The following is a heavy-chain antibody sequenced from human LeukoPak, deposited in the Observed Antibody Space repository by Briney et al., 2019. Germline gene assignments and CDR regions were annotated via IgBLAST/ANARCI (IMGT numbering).Heavy chain of an antibody. J-gene: IGHJ5*02. CDR2: INHSGST. D-gene: IGHD2-2*01. V-gene: IGHV4-34*01. Sequence: SETLSLTCAVYGGSFSGYYWSWIRQPPGKGLEWIGEINHSGSTNYNPSLKSRVTISVDTSKNQFSLKLSSVTAADTAVYYCARFQYQLLSNWFDPWGQGTLVTVSP. CDR1: GGSFSGYY. CDR3: ARFQYQLLSNWFDP.